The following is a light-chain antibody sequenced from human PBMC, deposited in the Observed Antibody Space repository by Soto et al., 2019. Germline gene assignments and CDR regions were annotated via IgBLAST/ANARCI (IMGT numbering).Light chain of an antibody. CDR2: EGS. Sequence: QSVLTQPASVSGSPGQSITISCTGTSSDVGSYNLVSWYQQHPGKAPKLMIYEGSKRPSGVSNRFSGSKSGNTASLTISGLQAEDEADYYCCSYAGSSPGVFGTGTQLTVL. J-gene: IGLJ1*01. CDR3: CSYAGSSPGV. CDR1: SSDVGSYNL. V-gene: IGLV2-23*01.